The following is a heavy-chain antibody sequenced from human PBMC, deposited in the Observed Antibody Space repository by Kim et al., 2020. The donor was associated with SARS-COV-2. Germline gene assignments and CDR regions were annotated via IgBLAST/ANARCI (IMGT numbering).Heavy chain of an antibody. V-gene: IGHV3-7*01. CDR2: IKQDGSEK. CDR1: GFTFSSYW. Sequence: GGSLRLSCAASGFTFSSYWMSWVRQAPGKGLEWVANIKQDGSEKYYVDSVKGRFTISRDNAKNSLYLQMNSLRAEDTAVYYCANPPWFGELEDYYGMDVWGQGTTVTVSS. D-gene: IGHD3-10*01. CDR3: ANPPWFGELEDYYGMDV. J-gene: IGHJ6*02.